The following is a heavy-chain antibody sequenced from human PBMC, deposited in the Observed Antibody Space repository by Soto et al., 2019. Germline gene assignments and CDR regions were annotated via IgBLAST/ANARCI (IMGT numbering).Heavy chain of an antibody. CDR2: IYYSGST. V-gene: IGHV4-59*01. Sequence: SETLSLTCTVSGGSISSYYWSWIRQPPGKGLEWIGYIYYSGSTNYNPSLKSRVTISVDTSKNQFSLKLSSVTAADTAVYYCARNRAAAGSFSYYYGMDVWGQGTTVTVSS. CDR1: GGSISSYY. D-gene: IGHD6-13*01. CDR3: ARNRAAAGSFSYYYGMDV. J-gene: IGHJ6*02.